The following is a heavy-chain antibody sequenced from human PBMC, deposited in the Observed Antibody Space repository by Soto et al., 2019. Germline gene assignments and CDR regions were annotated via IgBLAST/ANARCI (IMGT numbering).Heavy chain of an antibody. D-gene: IGHD6-13*01. J-gene: IGHJ4*02. CDR1: GGSISTSNW. V-gene: IGHV4-4*02. CDR2: VYRTGST. CDR3: ARARATIAAAAILDC. Sequence: QVQLQESGPGLVKPSGTLSLTCAVSGGSISTSNWWSWVRQPPGKGLEWIGEVYRTGSTNYNPSLESRLTISVDKSKNQFSLKLTSVTAADTAVYYCARARATIAAAAILDCWGQGTLVTVSS.